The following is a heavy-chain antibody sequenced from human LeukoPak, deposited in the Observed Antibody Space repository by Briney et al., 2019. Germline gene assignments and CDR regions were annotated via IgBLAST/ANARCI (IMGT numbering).Heavy chain of an antibody. J-gene: IGHJ4*02. V-gene: IGHV1-2*02. CDR1: GYTFTGYY. CDR2: INPNSGGT. D-gene: IGHD5-18*01. CDR3: ARGGGRNTTMVWAFDY. Sequence: GASVKVSCKASGYTFTGYYMHWVRQAPGQGLEWMGWINPNSGGTNYAQKFQGRVTMTRDTSISTAYMELSRLRSEDTAVYYCARGGGRNTTMVWAFDYWGQGTLVTVSS.